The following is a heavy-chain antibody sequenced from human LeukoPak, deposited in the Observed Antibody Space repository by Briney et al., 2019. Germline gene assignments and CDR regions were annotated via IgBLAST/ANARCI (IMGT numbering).Heavy chain of an antibody. V-gene: IGHV4-59*02. J-gene: IGHJ5*02. CDR3: ARRSSSWKNWFDP. CDR2: IYYSGTT. CDR1: GGSVDSNS. Sequence: SETLSLTCTVSGGSVDSNSWTWIRQPPGKGLEWIGYIYYSGTTNYNPSLKSRVTMSVDMSKNQFSLKLSSVTAADTAVYYCARRSSSWKNWFDPWGQGTLVTVSS. D-gene: IGHD6-13*01.